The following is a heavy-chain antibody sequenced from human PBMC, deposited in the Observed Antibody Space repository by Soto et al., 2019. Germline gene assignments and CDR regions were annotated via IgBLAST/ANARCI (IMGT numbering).Heavy chain of an antibody. Sequence: SETLSLTCAVSGEYISNGYYWAWIRQPPGKWLEWIGSIFHSGTTYYNPSIKSRVTIAVDTSKNQFSLKLSSVTAADTAVYYCAREASDIVVVPAAIYNWFDPWAREPWSPSPQ. CDR1: GEYISNGYY. CDR3: AREASDIVVVPAAIYNWFDP. CDR2: IFHSGTT. V-gene: IGHV4-38-2*02. J-gene: IGHJ5*02. D-gene: IGHD2-2*02.